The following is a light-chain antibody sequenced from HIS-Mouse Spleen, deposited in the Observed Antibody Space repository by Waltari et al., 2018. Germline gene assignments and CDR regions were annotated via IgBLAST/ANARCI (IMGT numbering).Light chain of an antibody. CDR1: SSDVGCYNY. V-gene: IGLV2-14*03. CDR2: DVS. CDR3: SSYTSSSTLVV. J-gene: IGLJ2*01. Sequence: QSALTQPASVSGSPGQSIPISCTGTSSDVGCYNYFSWYQQHPGKAPKLMIYDVSNRPSGVSNRFSGSKSGNTASLTISGLQAEDEADYYCSSYTSSSTLVVFGGGTKLTVL.